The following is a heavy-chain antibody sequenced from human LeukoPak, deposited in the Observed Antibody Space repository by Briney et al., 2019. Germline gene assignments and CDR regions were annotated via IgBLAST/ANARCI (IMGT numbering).Heavy chain of an antibody. CDR3: ARDRYDSRLDVQYYFDY. CDR2: ISSNSSTI. Sequence: QPGGSLRLSCAASGFTFSSYSMNWVPQAPGKGLEWVSYISSNSSTIYYADSVKGRFTISRDNAKNSLYLQMNSLRAEDTAVYYCARDRYDSRLDVQYYFDYWGQGTLVTVSS. V-gene: IGHV3-48*04. D-gene: IGHD3-22*01. CDR1: GFTFSSYS. J-gene: IGHJ4*02.